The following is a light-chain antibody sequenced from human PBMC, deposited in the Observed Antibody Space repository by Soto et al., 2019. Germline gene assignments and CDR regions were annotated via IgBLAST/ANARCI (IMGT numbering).Light chain of an antibody. Sequence: DVVMTQSPLSLPVTLGQPASISCRSSYSLIHSDGDTYLNWFQQRPGKSPRRLIYEVSNRDSGVPDRFSGSGSGTDFTLKISRVEAEDVGIYYCMQGTHWPWTFGQGTEVEIK. CDR1: YSLIHSDGDTY. CDR2: EVS. CDR3: MQGTHWPWT. J-gene: IGKJ1*01. V-gene: IGKV2-30*02.